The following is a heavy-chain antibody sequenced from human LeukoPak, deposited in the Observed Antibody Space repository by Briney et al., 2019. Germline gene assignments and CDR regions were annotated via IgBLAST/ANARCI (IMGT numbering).Heavy chain of an antibody. CDR2: IYPGDSDT. J-gene: IGHJ1*01. CDR1: GYSFTSYW. D-gene: IGHD3-22*01. V-gene: IGHV5-51*01. CDR3: ARHYYDSSAYYPLQY. Sequence: GASVTLSCKGSGYSFTSYWIGWVRQMPGKGLEGMGIIYPGDSDTRYSLSFQGQVTISADKSISTAYLQWSSLKASDTAMYYCARHYYDSSAYYPLQYWGQGTLVTVSS.